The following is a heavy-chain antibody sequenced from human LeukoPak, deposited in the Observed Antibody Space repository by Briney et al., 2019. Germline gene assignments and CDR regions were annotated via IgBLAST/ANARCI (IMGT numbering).Heavy chain of an antibody. CDR1: GYSFTSYW. D-gene: IGHD7-27*01. CDR3: ARGTGDRTNSGGGPFDI. CDR2: IYPGDSDT. J-gene: IGHJ3*02. V-gene: IGHV5-51*01. Sequence: GESLKISCKGSGYSFTSYWIGWVRQMPGKGLEWMGIIYPGDSDTRCSPSFQGQVTISADKSISTAYLQWRSLKASDTAMYYCARGTGDRTNSGGGPFDIWGQGTMVTVSS.